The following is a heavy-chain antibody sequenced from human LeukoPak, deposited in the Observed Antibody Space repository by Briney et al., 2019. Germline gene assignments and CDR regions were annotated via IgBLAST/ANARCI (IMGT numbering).Heavy chain of an antibody. CDR3: ARVSAAAAVYFDY. Sequence: SETLSLTCAVSGGSISSGGYSWSWIRQPPGKGLEWIGYIYHSGSTYYNPSLKSRVTISVDRSKNQFSLKLSSVTAADTAVYYCARVSAAAAVYFDYWGQGTLVIVSS. D-gene: IGHD6-13*01. V-gene: IGHV4-30-2*01. CDR1: GGSISSGGYS. CDR2: IYHSGST. J-gene: IGHJ4*02.